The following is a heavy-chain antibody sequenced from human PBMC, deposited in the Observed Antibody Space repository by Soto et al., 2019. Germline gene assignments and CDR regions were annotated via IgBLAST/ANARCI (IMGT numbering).Heavy chain of an antibody. Sequence: EVQLVESGEGLVQPGGSLRLSCAASGFTFSSYAIHWVRQAPGKGLEYVSAISSNGGSTYYADSVKGRFTISRDNSKNTLYLQMGSLRAEDMAVYYCARAYYYYGMDVWGQGTTVTVSS. CDR1: GFTFSSYA. J-gene: IGHJ6*02. CDR3: ARAYYYYGMDV. CDR2: ISSNGGST. V-gene: IGHV3-64*02.